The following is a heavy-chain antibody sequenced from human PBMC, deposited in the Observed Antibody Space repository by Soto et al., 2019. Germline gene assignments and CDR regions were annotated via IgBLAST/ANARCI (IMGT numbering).Heavy chain of an antibody. Sequence: GGSLRLSCAASGFTFSSYSMNWVRQAPGKGLEWVSSISSSSSYIYYADSVKGRFTISRDNAKNSLYLQMNSLRAEDTAVYYWARDPKSHSSGWSKRPRPWGQGTLVTVSS. D-gene: IGHD6-19*01. CDR3: ARDPKSHSSGWSKRPRP. CDR1: GFTFSSYS. J-gene: IGHJ5*02. CDR2: ISSSSSYI. V-gene: IGHV3-21*01.